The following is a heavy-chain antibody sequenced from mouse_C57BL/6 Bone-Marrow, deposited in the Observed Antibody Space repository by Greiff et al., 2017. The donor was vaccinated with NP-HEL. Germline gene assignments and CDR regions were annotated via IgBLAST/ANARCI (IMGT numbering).Heavy chain of an antibody. CDR2: INSDGGST. Sequence: EVNVVESGGGLVQPGESLKLSCESNEYEFPSHDMSWVRKTPEKRLELVAAINSDGGSTYYPDTMERRFIISRDNTKKTLYLQMSSLRSEDTALYYCARSRYGSSFYWYFDVWGTGTTVTVSS. D-gene: IGHD1-1*01. CDR3: ARSRYGSSFYWYFDV. J-gene: IGHJ1*03. CDR1: EYEFPSHD. V-gene: IGHV5-2*01.